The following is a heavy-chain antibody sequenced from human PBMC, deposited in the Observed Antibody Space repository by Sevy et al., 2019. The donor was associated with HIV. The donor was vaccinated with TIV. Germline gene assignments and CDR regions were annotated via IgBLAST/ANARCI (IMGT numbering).Heavy chain of an antibody. J-gene: IGHJ4*02. D-gene: IGHD3-22*01. CDR2: IYSDGST. CDR1: GFPVSSNY. CDR3: AREYDSSGYFDY. Sequence: GGSLRLSCAASGFPVSSNYMSWVRQAPGKGLEWVSVIYSDGSTYHADSVKGRFTISRDNSKNTLYLQLNSLRAEDTAIYYCAREYDSSGYFDYWGQGTLVTVSS. V-gene: IGHV3-66*01.